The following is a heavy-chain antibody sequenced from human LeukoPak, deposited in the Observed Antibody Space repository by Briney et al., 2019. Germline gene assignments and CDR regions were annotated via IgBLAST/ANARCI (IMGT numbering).Heavy chain of an antibody. Sequence: GASVKVSCKASRYTLTELSIHWVRQAPGKGLEWMGGFDPEDGETSYAQKFQGRVTMTEDTSTDTAYMELSSLRSEDTAVYYCARAPAVAGYYMDVWGKGTTVTISS. D-gene: IGHD6-19*01. CDR2: FDPEDGET. CDR1: RYTLTELS. V-gene: IGHV1-24*01. CDR3: ARAPAVAGYYMDV. J-gene: IGHJ6*03.